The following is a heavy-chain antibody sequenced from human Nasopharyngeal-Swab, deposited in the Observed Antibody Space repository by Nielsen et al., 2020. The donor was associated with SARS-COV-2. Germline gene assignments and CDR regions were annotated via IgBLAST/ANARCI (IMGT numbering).Heavy chain of an antibody. Sequence: LSLTCAASGFTFSSYSMNWVRQAPGKGLAWVSYISSSSSTIYYADSVKGRFTISRDNAKNSLYLQMNSLRDEDTAVYYCARIVSGYYGSGSLRRNWFDPWGQGTLVTVSS. CDR3: ARIVSGYYGSGSLRRNWFDP. D-gene: IGHD3-10*01. J-gene: IGHJ5*02. V-gene: IGHV3-48*02. CDR1: GFTFSSYS. CDR2: ISSSSSTI.